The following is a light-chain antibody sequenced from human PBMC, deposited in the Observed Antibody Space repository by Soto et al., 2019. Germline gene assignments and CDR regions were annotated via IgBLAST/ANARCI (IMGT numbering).Light chain of an antibody. CDR2: AAS. CDR3: QQYYSYPSLT. Sequence: AIRMTQSPSSFSASTGDRVTITCRASQGISSYLAWYQQKPGKAPKLLIYAASTLQSGVPSRFSGSGSGTDFTLTISCLQSEDFATYYCQQYYSYPSLTFGGGTKVDI. V-gene: IGKV1-8*01. J-gene: IGKJ4*01. CDR1: QGISSY.